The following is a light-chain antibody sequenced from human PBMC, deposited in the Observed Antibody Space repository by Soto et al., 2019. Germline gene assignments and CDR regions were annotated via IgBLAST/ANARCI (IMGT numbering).Light chain of an antibody. J-gene: IGKJ1*01. CDR1: QSVNSW. V-gene: IGKV1-5*01. CDR2: SAS. CDR3: QQFSSYSRT. Sequence: DIQMTQSPSTLSAYVGDRVTITCRASQSVNSWLAWYQQKPGRAPKLLIYSASNLDSGVPSRFSGSGSGTEFTLTISSLQPDDFATYYCQQFSSYSRTFGQGTKVEMK.